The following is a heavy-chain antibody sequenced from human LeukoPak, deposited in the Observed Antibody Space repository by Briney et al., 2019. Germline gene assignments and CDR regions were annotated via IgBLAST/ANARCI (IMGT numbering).Heavy chain of an antibody. CDR3: ARDRGDGKSSYYFDY. J-gene: IGHJ4*02. Sequence: GASEKVSCKASGYTFTSYGISWVRQAPGQGLEWMGWISAYNGNTNYAQKLQGRVTMTTDTSTSTAYMELRSLRSDDTAVYYCARDRGDGKSSYYFDYWGQGTLVTVSS. CDR1: GYTFTSYG. CDR2: ISAYNGNT. V-gene: IGHV1-18*01. D-gene: IGHD6-6*01.